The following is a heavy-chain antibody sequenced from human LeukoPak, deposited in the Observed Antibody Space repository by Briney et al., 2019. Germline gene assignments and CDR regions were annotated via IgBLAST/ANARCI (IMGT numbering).Heavy chain of an antibody. CDR3: ARPITTVRGVISMGY. Sequence: ASVKVSCKASGYTFTSYDINWVRQATGQGLEWMGWMNPNSGNTGYGQKFQGRVTMTRNTSISTAYMELSSLRSEDTAVYYCARPITTVRGVISMGYWGQGTLATVSS. CDR2: MNPNSGNT. D-gene: IGHD3-10*01. CDR1: GYTFTSYD. J-gene: IGHJ4*02. V-gene: IGHV1-8*01.